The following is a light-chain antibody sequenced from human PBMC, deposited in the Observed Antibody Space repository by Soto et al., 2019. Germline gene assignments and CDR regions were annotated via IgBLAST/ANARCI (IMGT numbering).Light chain of an antibody. CDR3: QHSYSTPRLT. CDR2: DAS. Sequence: DIQMTQSPSSLSASVGDRVTITCRASQSISSYLNWYQQKPGKAPKLLIYDASSLQSGVPSRFSGSGSGTDFTLTISSLQPEDFATYYCQHSYSTPRLTFGGWTKVEIK. V-gene: IGKV1-39*01. J-gene: IGKJ4*01. CDR1: QSISSY.